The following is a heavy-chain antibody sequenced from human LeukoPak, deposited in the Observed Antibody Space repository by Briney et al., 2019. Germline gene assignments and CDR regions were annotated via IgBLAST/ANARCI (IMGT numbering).Heavy chain of an antibody. Sequence: PSETLSLTCAVSGGSISSSNWWSWVRQPPGKGLEWIGEIYHSGSTNYNPSLKSRVTISVDKSKNQFSLKLSSVTAADTAVYYCARDPTMVRGPSMDVWGKGTTVTVSS. J-gene: IGHJ6*04. CDR3: ARDPTMVRGPSMDV. D-gene: IGHD3-10*01. V-gene: IGHV4-4*02. CDR2: IYHSGST. CDR1: GGSISSSNW.